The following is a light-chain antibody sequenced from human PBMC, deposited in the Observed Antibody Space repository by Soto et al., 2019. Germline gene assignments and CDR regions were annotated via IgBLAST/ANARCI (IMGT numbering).Light chain of an antibody. CDR1: QNINNY. V-gene: IGKV3-11*01. Sequence: EIVLTQSPATLSLSPGDTATLSCRASQNINNYLAWYQQKPGQAPRLLIYDASNRATGIPQRFSGRGSGTDFTLTISSLVPEDFAVYYCQQRTDWPPLTFGGGTNVEVK. J-gene: IGKJ4*01. CDR3: QQRTDWPPLT. CDR2: DAS.